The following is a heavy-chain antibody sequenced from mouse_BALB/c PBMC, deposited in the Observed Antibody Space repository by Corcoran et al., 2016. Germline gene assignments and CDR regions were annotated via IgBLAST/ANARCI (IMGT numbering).Heavy chain of an antibody. CDR1: CYTFTEYT. Sequence: EVQLQQSGPELVKPGASVKISCKTSCYTFTEYTMHWVKQSHGKRLEWIGGINPNIGGTSYNQKFNGKATLTVDKSSSTAYMELRSLTSEDSAVYYCAIESYDYSFAYWGQGTLVTVSA. D-gene: IGHD2-4*01. J-gene: IGHJ3*01. V-gene: IGHV1-18*01. CDR2: INPNIGGT. CDR3: AIESYDYSFAY.